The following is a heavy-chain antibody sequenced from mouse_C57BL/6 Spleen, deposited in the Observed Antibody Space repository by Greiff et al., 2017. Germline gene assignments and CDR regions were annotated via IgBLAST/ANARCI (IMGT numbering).Heavy chain of an antibody. Sequence: EVQLKESGPELVKPGASVKISCKASGYSFTDYNMNWVNQSNGKSLEWIGVINPNYGTTSYNQNFKGKDTLTVDQSSTTDYMQLNRLTSEDSAVXYGARKGYYGSGFHSYFDVWGTGTTVTVSS. J-gene: IGHJ1*03. CDR3: ARKGYYGSGFHSYFDV. CDR2: INPNYGTT. CDR1: GYSFTDYN. V-gene: IGHV1-39*01. D-gene: IGHD1-1*01.